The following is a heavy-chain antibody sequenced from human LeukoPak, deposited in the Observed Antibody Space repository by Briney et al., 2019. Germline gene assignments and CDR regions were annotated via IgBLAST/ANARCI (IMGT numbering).Heavy chain of an antibody. Sequence: SETLSLTCTVSSYSISSGYYWTWLRQPPGEGLEWIGSTNTNRHTYYSPSLKSRVFISVDTSKNQFSLRLTSVTAADTAVYYCAREAAGGHNWFDPWGQGTLVTVSS. CDR3: AREAAGGHNWFDP. CDR1: SYSISSGYY. V-gene: IGHV4-38-2*02. CDR2: TNTNRHT. D-gene: IGHD6-13*01. J-gene: IGHJ5*02.